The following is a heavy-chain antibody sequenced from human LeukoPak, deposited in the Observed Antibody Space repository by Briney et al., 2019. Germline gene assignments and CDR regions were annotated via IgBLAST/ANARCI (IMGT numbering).Heavy chain of an antibody. V-gene: IGHV4-4*02. CDR3: TRESGAFSPFGF. Sequence: SQTLSLTCAVAGGSILSTNWWSWVRQPPGKGLEWIGEVHLDGANNDNPSVGGLVTMSIDKSKNHLSLEVISVTAADTAIYYCTRESGAFSPFGFWGQGTLVTVSS. CDR2: VHLDGAN. D-gene: IGHD1-26*01. J-gene: IGHJ4*02. CDR1: GGSILSTNW.